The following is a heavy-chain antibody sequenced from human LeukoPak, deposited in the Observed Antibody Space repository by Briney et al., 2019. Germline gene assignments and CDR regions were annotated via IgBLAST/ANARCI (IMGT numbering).Heavy chain of an antibody. CDR3: ARSGTYYYDSSGRDAGY. D-gene: IGHD3-22*01. V-gene: IGHV5-51*01. Sequence: GEPLKISCKGSGYSFTSYWIGWVRQMPGKGLEWMGIIYPGDSDTRYSPSFQGQVTISADKSISTAYLQWSSLKASDTAMYYCARSGTYYYDSSGRDAGYWGQGTLVTVSS. J-gene: IGHJ4*02. CDR2: IYPGDSDT. CDR1: GYSFTSYW.